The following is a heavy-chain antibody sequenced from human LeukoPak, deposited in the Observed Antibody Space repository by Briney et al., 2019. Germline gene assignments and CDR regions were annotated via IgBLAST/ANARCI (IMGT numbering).Heavy chain of an antibody. D-gene: IGHD3-22*01. Sequence: ASVKVSCKASGYTFTGYYMHWVRQAPGQGLEWMGWINPNSGNTGYAQKFQGRVTMTRSTSISTAYMELSSLRSEDTAVYYCARAYYDSSGYYYLYWGQGTLVTVSS. CDR2: INPNSGNT. V-gene: IGHV1-8*02. J-gene: IGHJ4*02. CDR1: GYTFTGYY. CDR3: ARAYYDSSGYYYLY.